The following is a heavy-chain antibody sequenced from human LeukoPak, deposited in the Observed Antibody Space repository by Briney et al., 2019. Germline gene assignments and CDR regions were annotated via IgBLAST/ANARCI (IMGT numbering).Heavy chain of an antibody. CDR1: GFTFSSYE. V-gene: IGHV3-48*03. D-gene: IGHD5-24*01. CDR2: ISSSGSTI. CDR3: ARDRSRDGYNYYYFDY. Sequence: GGSLRLSCAASGFTFSSYEMNWVRQAPGKGLEWVSYISSSGSTIYYADSVKGRFTISRDNAKNSLYLQMNSLRAEDTAVYYCARDRSRDGYNYYYFDYWGQGTLVTVSS. J-gene: IGHJ4*02.